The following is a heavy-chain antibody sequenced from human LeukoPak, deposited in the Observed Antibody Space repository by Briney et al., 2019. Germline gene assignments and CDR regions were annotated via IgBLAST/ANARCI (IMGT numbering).Heavy chain of an antibody. CDR2: IIPIFGTA. V-gene: IGHV1-69*13. CDR3: AREKDVDTAMVNWFDP. CDR1: GYTVTSYG. J-gene: IGHJ5*02. D-gene: IGHD5-18*01. Sequence: SVKVSCKASGYTVTSYGISWVRQAPGQGLEWMGGIIPIFGTANYAQKFQGRVTITADESTSTAYMELSSLRSEDTAVYYCAREKDVDTAMVNWFDPWGQGTLVTVSS.